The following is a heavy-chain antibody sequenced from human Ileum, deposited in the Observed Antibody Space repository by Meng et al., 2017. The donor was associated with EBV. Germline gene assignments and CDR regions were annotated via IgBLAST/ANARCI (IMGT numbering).Heavy chain of an antibody. CDR3: ARGQKGYFDL. CDR2: IYNSGST. J-gene: IGHJ2*01. V-gene: IGHV4-30-4*01. CDR1: GGSIRSSNYY. Sequence: LPASGPGLVEPYQTLSLTCTVSGGSIRSSNYYWSWIRQPPGKGLEWSGHIYNSGSTYYNPSLKSRITISVDTSKNQFSLKLSSVTAADTAVYYCARGQKGYFDLWGRGTLVTVSS.